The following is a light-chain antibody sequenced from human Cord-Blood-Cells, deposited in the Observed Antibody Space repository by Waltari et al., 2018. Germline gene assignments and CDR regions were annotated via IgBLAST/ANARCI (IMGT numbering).Light chain of an antibody. Sequence: EIVMSQSPATLSVFPGERATPPCRASQSVSSNLAWYQQKPGQAPSLLIYDASTRATGIPARFSGSGSGTEFTLTISSLQSEDFAVYYCQQYNNWPRTCGQGTKVEIK. CDR3: QQYNNWPRT. V-gene: IGKV3-15*01. CDR1: QSVSSN. J-gene: IGKJ1*01. CDR2: DAS.